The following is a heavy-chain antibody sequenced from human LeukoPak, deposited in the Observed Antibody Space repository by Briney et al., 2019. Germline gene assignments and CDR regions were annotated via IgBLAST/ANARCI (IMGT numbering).Heavy chain of an antibody. CDR3: ASLATVTTRGVFDI. CDR2: IPYDGSNK. D-gene: IGHD4-17*01. V-gene: IGHV3-30*03. J-gene: IGHJ3*02. CDR1: GFTFSSYG. Sequence: PGGSLRLSCAASGFTFSSYGMHWVRQAPGKGLEWVAVIPYDGSNKYYADSVKGRFTISRDNSKNTLYLQMHSLRAKDTAVYYCASLATVTTRGVFDIWGQGTMVTISS.